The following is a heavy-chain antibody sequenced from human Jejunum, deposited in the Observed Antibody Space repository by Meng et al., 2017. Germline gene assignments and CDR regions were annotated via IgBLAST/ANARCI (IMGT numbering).Heavy chain of an antibody. CDR1: GGSISTTDW. Sequence: GSLRLSCAVSGGSISTTDWWSWVRQPPGKGLEWIGEIHHSGSTNYNPSLKSRVTISVDKSKNQFSLKLSSVTAADTAIYYCAREWSGSFRHFDYWGQGTLVTVSS. J-gene: IGHJ4*02. V-gene: IGHV4-4*02. D-gene: IGHD1-26*01. CDR2: IHHSGST. CDR3: AREWSGSFRHFDY.